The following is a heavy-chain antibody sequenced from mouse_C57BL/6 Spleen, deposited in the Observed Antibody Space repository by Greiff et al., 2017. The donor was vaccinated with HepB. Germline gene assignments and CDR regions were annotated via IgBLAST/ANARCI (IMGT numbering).Heavy chain of an antibody. J-gene: IGHJ4*01. CDR3: ARYYYGSSYGAMDY. CDR1: GYTFTSYW. CDR2: IHPNSGST. V-gene: IGHV1-64*01. Sequence: QVQLQHPGAELVKPGASVKLSCKASGYTFTSYWMHWVKQRPGQGLEWIGMIHPNSGSTNYNEKFKSKATLTVDKSSSTAYMHLSSLTSEDSAVYYCARYYYGSSYGAMDYWGQGTSVTVSS. D-gene: IGHD1-1*01.